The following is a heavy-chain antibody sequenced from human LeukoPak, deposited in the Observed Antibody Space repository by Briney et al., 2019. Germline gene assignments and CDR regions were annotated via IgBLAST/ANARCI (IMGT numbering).Heavy chain of an antibody. V-gene: IGHV3-43D*03. D-gene: IGHD3-3*01. CDR3: ARGDFWSGYLARGGFDY. CDR1: GFTFDDYA. CDR2: ITWDGGRT. Sequence: GGSLRLSCAASGFTFDDYAMHWVRQAPGKGLEWVSLITWDGGRTFYVDSVKGRFTISRDNSKNSLYLQMNSLRVEDTALYYCARGDFWSGYLARGGFDYWGQGTLVTVSS. J-gene: IGHJ4*02.